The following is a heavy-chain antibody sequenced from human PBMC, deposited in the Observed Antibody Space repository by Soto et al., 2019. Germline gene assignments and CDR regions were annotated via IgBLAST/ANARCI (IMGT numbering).Heavy chain of an antibody. Sequence: SETLSLTCTVSGGSISSSSYYWVWIRQPPGKGLEWIGSIYYSGSTYYNPSLKSRVTISVDTSKNQFSLKLSSVTAADTAVYYCAKHGGSGSYYKNYYYYGMDVWGQGTTVTVSS. CDR2: IYYSGST. J-gene: IGHJ6*02. CDR1: GGSISSSSYY. V-gene: IGHV4-39*01. CDR3: AKHGGSGSYYKNYYYYGMDV. D-gene: IGHD3-10*01.